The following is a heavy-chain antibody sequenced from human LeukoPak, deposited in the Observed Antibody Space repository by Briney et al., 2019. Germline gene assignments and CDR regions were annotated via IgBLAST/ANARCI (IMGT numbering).Heavy chain of an antibody. CDR2: IQFGGDNE. Sequence: PAGSLTLTCVASGFTISRYAIHWVRLAPSPGLGWVGFIQFGGDNEYYADSVKGRFTISRDNSQNTLYLQMNSLPGEATSVYYCAKRWDSTWSYFDFWGQGTLVTVSS. D-gene: IGHD6-13*01. J-gene: IGHJ4*02. CDR3: AKRWDSTWSYFDF. V-gene: IGHV3-30*02. CDR1: GFTISRYA.